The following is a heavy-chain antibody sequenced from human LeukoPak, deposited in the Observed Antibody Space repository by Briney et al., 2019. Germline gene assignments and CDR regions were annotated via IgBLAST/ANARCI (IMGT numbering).Heavy chain of an antibody. D-gene: IGHD3-10*01. CDR3: ARAGYAMVRGVPIPEGFDP. J-gene: IGHJ5*02. Sequence: SSETLSLTCTVSGGSISSGSYYWSWIRQPAGKGLEWIGRIYTSGSTNYNPSLKSRVAISVDTSKNQFSLKLSSVTAADTAVYYCARAGYAMVRGVPIPEGFDPWGQGTLVTVSS. CDR1: GGSISSGSYY. V-gene: IGHV4-61*02. CDR2: IYTSGST.